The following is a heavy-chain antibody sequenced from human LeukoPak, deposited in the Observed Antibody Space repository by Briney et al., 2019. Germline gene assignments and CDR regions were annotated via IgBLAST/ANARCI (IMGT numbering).Heavy chain of an antibody. V-gene: IGHV3-30-3*01. D-gene: IGHD6-6*01. Sequence: GGSLRLSCAASGFTFSAYVMHWVRQAPGRGLEWVAFISYDGASKYYPDSVKGRFTVSRDNSNNTLYLQMNSLTTDDTAVYYCARPPSIAASWGQGTLVTVSS. J-gene: IGHJ4*02. CDR2: ISYDGASK. CDR3: ARPPSIAAS. CDR1: GFTFSAYV.